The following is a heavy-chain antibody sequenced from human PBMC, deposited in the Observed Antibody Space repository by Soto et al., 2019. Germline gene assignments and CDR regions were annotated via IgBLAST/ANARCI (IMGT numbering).Heavy chain of an antibody. CDR1: GFTFSGSA. CDR2: IRSKANSYAT. J-gene: IGHJ4*02. Sequence: GGSLRLSCAASGFTFSGSAMHWVRRASGKGLEWVGRIRSKANSYATAYAASVKGRFTISRDDSKNTAYLQMNSLKTEDTAVYYCTSGINRGAPFDYWGQGTLVNVSS. D-gene: IGHD1-1*01. V-gene: IGHV3-73*01. CDR3: TSGINRGAPFDY.